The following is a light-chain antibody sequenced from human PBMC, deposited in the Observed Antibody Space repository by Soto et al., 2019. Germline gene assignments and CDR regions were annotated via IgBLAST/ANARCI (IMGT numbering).Light chain of an antibody. V-gene: IGKV1-39*01. Sequence: IQMPHSPCSISASVVDRVKINVRASQSISIYLNWYQQKPGKAPKLLIYAASSLQSGVPSRFSGSGSGTDFTLTISSLQPEDFATYYCQQSYSTPQTCGKGPKVAIK. CDR2: AAS. CDR3: QQSYSTPQT. J-gene: IGKJ1*01. CDR1: QSISIY.